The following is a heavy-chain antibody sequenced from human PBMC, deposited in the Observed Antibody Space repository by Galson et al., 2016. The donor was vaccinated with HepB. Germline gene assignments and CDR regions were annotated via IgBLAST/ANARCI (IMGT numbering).Heavy chain of an antibody. Sequence: SLRLSCAASGFTFSNYSLNWVRQAPGKGLEWVSFISSSSTYIYYADSVKGRFTISRDNAKNSLYLQMSSLRAEDTAVYYCAREGLGDGYNSLNYYSYYMDVWGKGTTVTVSS. CDR1: GFTFSNYS. CDR3: AREGLGDGYNSLNYYSYYMDV. CDR2: ISSSSTYI. D-gene: IGHD5-24*01. V-gene: IGHV3-21*01. J-gene: IGHJ6*03.